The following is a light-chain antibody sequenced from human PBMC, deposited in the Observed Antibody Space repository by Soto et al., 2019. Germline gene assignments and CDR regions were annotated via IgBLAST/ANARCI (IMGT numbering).Light chain of an antibody. CDR3: CAFAGSCFV. J-gene: IGLJ1*01. CDR2: DVN. CDR1: SSDIGTYDY. Sequence: QSALTQPRSVSGAPGQSVAISCTGTSSDIGTYDYVSWYQQHPGQAPNLMVYDVNMRPSGVPDRFFGSKSGNTASLTISGLQAEDEADYYCCAFAGSCFVFGTGTKVTVL. V-gene: IGLV2-11*01.